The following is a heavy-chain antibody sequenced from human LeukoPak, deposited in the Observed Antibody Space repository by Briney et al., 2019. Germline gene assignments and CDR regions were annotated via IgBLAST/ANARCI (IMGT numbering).Heavy chain of an antibody. J-gene: IGHJ4*02. CDR3: ARGAIAAAGTGGFDY. V-gene: IGHV3-21*01. CDR2: ISSSSSYI. Sequence: GGSLRLSCAASGFTFNKSWMNWVRQAQGKGLEWVSSISSSSSYIYYADSVKGRFTISRDNAKNSLYLQMNSLRAEDTAVYYCARGAIAAAGTGGFDYWGQGTLVTVSS. CDR1: GFTFNKSW. D-gene: IGHD6-13*01.